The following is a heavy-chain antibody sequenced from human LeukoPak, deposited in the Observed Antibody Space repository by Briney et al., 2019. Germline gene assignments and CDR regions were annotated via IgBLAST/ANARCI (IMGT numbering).Heavy chain of an antibody. J-gene: IGHJ4*02. CDR2: IYYSGST. CDR1: GGSISSYY. CDR3: ARNYYDSSGYYPGLDD. V-gene: IGHV4-59*13. Sequence: SETLSLTCTVSGGSISSYYWSWIRQPPGKGLEWIGYIYYSGSTNYNPSLKSRVTISVDTSKNQFSLKLSSVTAADTAVYYCARNYYDSSGYYPGLDDWGQGTLVTVSS. D-gene: IGHD3-22*01.